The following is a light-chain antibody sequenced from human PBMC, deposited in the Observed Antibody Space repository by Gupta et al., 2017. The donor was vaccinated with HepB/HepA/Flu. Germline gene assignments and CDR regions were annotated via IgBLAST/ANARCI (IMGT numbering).Light chain of an antibody. Sequence: SYELTQPPSVSVSPGQTARITCSGDALPKQYAYWYQQKPGQAPVLVIYKDSERPSGIPERFSGSSSGTTVTLTISGVQAEDEADYYCQSADSSGTCVVFGGGTKLTGL. V-gene: IGLV3-25*03. CDR1: ALPKQY. CDR3: QSADSSGTCVV. J-gene: IGLJ2*01. CDR2: KDS.